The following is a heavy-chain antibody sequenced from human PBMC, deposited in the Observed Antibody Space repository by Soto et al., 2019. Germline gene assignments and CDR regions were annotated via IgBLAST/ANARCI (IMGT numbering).Heavy chain of an antibody. CDR3: ARYYFDTGGPSNWFDP. J-gene: IGHJ5*02. CDR1: GDSISSGGHY. D-gene: IGHD3-22*01. Sequence: LSLTCTVSGDSISSGGHYWGRIRLNPGKGLEWIGYIHYSGKIYYNSSLKSRVIISIDTSKNQVSLSLSSVSAADTAVYYCARYYFDTGGPSNWFDPWGQGTLVTVS. V-gene: IGHV4-31*03. CDR2: IHYSGKI.